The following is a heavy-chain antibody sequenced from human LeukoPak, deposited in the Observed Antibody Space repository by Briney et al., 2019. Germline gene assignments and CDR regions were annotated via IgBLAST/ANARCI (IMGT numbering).Heavy chain of an antibody. Sequence: PGRSLRLSCAASGFSFSYYPMHWVRQAPGKGLEWVAVISYDGSNKNDADFVKGRFTISRDNSKNTLYLQMNSLRAEDTAVYYCARDSRASTSGYYYGMDVWGQGTTVTASS. CDR1: GFSFSYYP. D-gene: IGHD2/OR15-2a*01. V-gene: IGHV3-30-3*01. J-gene: IGHJ6*02. CDR2: ISYDGSNK. CDR3: ARDSRASTSGYYYGMDV.